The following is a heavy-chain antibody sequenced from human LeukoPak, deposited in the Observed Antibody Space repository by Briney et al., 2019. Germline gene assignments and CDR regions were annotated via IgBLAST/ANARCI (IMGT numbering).Heavy chain of an antibody. CDR1: GGSIGTYY. Sequence: PSETLSLTCTVSGGSIGTYYWSWIRQSPGKGLEWIGYIYVTGTRYNPYLQSRVTISVDRSRNQFFLKMSSVTAADTAVYYCARDVAEPQSDDDLLPDYWGQGTLVTVSS. D-gene: IGHD1-1*01. CDR3: ARDVAEPQSDDDLLPDY. J-gene: IGHJ4*02. CDR2: IYVTGT. V-gene: IGHV4-4*09.